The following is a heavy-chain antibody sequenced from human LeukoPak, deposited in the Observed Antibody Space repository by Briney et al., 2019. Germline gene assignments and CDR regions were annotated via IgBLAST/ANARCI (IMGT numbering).Heavy chain of an antibody. Sequence: GGSLRLSCAVSGFTFSGFWMSWSRQAPGKGLEWVASINSDGSEGYYADVVKGRFTISRDNAKNSLYLQINSLRAEDTAVYYCARWKSSGSYYSHFDYWGQGTLVTVSS. D-gene: IGHD1-26*01. V-gene: IGHV3-7*03. CDR3: ARWKSSGSYYSHFDY. CDR2: INSDGSEG. J-gene: IGHJ4*02. CDR1: GFTFSGFW.